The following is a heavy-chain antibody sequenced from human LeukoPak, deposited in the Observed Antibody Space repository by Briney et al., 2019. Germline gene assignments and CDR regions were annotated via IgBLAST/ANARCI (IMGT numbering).Heavy chain of an antibody. CDR1: GFTVSSNY. D-gene: IGHD1-14*01. CDR2: IYSGGST. V-gene: IGHV3-53*01. CDR3: ASGLPPGIIDY. Sequence: GVSLRLSCAASGFTVSSNYMTWVRQAPGKGLEWVSVIYSGGSTYYADSVKGRFTISRDDSKNTLYLQMNSLRAEDTAVYYCASGLPPGIIDYWGQGTLVTVSS. J-gene: IGHJ4*02.